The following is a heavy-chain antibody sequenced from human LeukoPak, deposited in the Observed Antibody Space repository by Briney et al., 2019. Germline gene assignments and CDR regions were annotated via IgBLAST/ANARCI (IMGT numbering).Heavy chain of an antibody. D-gene: IGHD6-13*01. J-gene: IGHJ4*02. CDR3: ARAARGASSWYSD. CDR2: IYSGGST. Sequence: GGSLRLSCAASGFTVSSNFMSWVRLAPGKGLEWVSLIYSGGSTYYADSVKGRFTISRDNSKNTLYLQMNSLRTEDTAVYYRARAARGASSWYSDWGQGTLVSVSS. V-gene: IGHV3-66*02. CDR1: GFTVSSNF.